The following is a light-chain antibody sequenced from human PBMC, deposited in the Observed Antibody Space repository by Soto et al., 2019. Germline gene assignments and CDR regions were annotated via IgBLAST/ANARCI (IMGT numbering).Light chain of an antibody. J-gene: IGKJ2*01. Sequence: EIVLTQSPGTLSLSPGERATLSCRASQSLTSSYLAWYQQKPGQAPRLLIYGASSRATDIPDRFSGSGSGTDFTLTISRLEPEDFAVYYGQQYESSPPSYTFGQRTKLEI. CDR1: QSLTSSY. CDR2: GAS. CDR3: QQYESSPPSYT. V-gene: IGKV3-20*01.